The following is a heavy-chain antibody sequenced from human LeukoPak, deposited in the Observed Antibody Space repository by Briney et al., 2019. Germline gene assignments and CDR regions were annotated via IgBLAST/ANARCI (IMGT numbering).Heavy chain of an antibody. J-gene: IGHJ6*02. Sequence: ASVKVSCKASGYTFTSYDINWVRQAHGQGLEWMGGMNTNSGKTGYAQKFQGRVPMTRETTIRTDYMELRRLRSEDTAVYYCASAHYHGSGLRSYYYYYDMDAWGQGTTATVSS. CDR2: MNTNSGKT. V-gene: IGHV1-8*01. D-gene: IGHD3-10*01. CDR1: GYTFTSYD. CDR3: ASAHYHGSGLRSYYYYYDMDA.